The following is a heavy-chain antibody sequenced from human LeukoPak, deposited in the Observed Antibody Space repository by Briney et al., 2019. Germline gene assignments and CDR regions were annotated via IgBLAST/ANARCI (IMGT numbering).Heavy chain of an antibody. J-gene: IGHJ4*02. CDR2: IIPILGIA. CDR1: GGTFSSYA. D-gene: IGHD3-22*01. Sequence: ASVKVSCKASGGTFSSYAISWVRQAPGQGLEWMGRIIPILGIANYAQKFQGRVTITADKSTSTAYMELSSLRSEDTAVYYCASPDPDSSGYYNSALFDYWGQGTLVTVSS. CDR3: ASPDPDSSGYYNSALFDY. V-gene: IGHV1-69*04.